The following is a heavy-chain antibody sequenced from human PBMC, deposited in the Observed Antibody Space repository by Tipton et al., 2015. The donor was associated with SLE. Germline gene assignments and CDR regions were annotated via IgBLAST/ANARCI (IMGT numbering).Heavy chain of an antibody. J-gene: IGHJ4*02. CDR1: GFTFSSYG. CDR2: ISYDGSKK. Sequence: AASGFTFSSYGMHWVRQAPGKGLEWVAVISYDGSKKYYADSVRGRFTISRDNVKNTLYLQMNSLRTDDTAVYYCAKDDKGGGSGWGGYYFDYWGQGTLVTVSS. D-gene: IGHD6-19*01. CDR3: AKDDKGGGSGWGGYYFDY. V-gene: IGHV3-30*18.